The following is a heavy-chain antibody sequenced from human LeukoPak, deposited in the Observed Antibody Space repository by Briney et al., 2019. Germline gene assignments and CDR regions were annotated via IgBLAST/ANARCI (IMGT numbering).Heavy chain of an antibody. V-gene: IGHV3-48*03. CDR3: ARDVVTHAFGI. CDR1: GFTFSSYE. D-gene: IGHD3-22*01. CDR2: ISSSGSTI. Sequence: PGGSLRLSCAASGFTFSSYEMNWVRQAPGKGLEWVSYISSSGSTIYYAGSVKGRFTISRDNAKNSLYLQMNSLRAEDTAVYYCARDVVTHAFGIWGQGTMVTVSS. J-gene: IGHJ3*02.